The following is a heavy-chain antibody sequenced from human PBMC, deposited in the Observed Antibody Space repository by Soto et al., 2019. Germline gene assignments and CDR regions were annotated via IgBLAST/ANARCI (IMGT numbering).Heavy chain of an antibody. Sequence: QVQLVESGGGVVQPGRSLRLSCAASGFTFSSYGMHWVRQAPGKGLEWVAVIWYDGSNKYYADSVKGRFTISRDNSKNTLYLQMNILRAEDTTVYYCARDAQLVRTRRRRSNYYYYYMDVWGKGTTLTVSS. D-gene: IGHD6-6*01. J-gene: IGHJ6*03. CDR3: ARDAQLVRTRRRRSNYYYYYMDV. V-gene: IGHV3-33*01. CDR2: IWYDGSNK. CDR1: GFTFSSYG.